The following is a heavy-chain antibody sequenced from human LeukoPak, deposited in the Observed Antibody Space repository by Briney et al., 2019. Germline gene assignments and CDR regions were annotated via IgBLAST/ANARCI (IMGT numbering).Heavy chain of an antibody. V-gene: IGHV3-48*04. CDR3: ARGPSGWYYFGY. Sequence: GGSLRLSCAASGFTFSSYSMNWVRQAPGKGLEWVSYIGSSTSTIYYADSVKGRFTISRDNAKNSLYLQMNILRAEDTAVYFCARGPSGWYYFGYWGQGTLVTVSS. CDR1: GFTFSSYS. CDR2: IGSSTSTI. J-gene: IGHJ4*02. D-gene: IGHD6-19*01.